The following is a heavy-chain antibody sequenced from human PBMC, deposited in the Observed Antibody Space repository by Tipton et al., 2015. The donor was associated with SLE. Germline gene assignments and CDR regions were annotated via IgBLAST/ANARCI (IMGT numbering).Heavy chain of an antibody. D-gene: IGHD2-2*01. CDR1: GGSFSGYY. Sequence: TLSLTCAVYGGSFSGYYWSWIRQPPGKGLEWIGEISHSGSTNYNPSLKSRVTISVDTSKNQFSLKLSSVTAADTAVYYCARGPIVVVPAALYYYYGMDVWGQGTTVTVSS. V-gene: IGHV4-34*01. CDR2: ISHSGST. J-gene: IGHJ6*02. CDR3: ARGPIVVVPAALYYYYGMDV.